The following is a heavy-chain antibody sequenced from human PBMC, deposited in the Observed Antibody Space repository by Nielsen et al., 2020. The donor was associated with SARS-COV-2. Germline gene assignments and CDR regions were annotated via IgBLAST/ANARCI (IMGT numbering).Heavy chain of an antibody. CDR3: AKGGEQWLVLGSYFDY. J-gene: IGHJ4*02. D-gene: IGHD6-19*01. V-gene: IGHV3-23*01. Sequence: GESLKISCAASGFTFSSYAMSWVRQAPGKGLEWVSAISGSGGSTYYADSVKGRFTISRDNSKNTLYLQMNSLRAEDTAVYYCAKGGEQWLVLGSYFDYWGQGTLVTVSS. CDR2: ISGSGGST. CDR1: GFTFSSYA.